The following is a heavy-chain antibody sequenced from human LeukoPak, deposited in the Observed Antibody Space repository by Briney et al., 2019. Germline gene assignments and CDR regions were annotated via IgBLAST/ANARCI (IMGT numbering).Heavy chain of an antibody. D-gene: IGHD1-1*01. J-gene: IGHJ4*02. CDR2: ITHSGST. Sequence: SETLSLTCAVYGGSFSAYSWNWIRQPPGKGMEWIGEITHSGSTNYNPSLESRVTISVDTSKNQFSLKLSSVTAADTAVYYCATVRGTGNLDYWGQGTLVTVSS. V-gene: IGHV4-34*01. CDR3: ATVRGTGNLDY. CDR1: GGSFSAYS.